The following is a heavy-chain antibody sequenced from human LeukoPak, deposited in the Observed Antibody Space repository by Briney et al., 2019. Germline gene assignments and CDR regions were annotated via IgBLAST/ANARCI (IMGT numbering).Heavy chain of an antibody. D-gene: IGHD3-10*01. Sequence: GGSPRLSCAASGFTFCNAWMSWVRQAPGKGLEWVGGIESKTDGGTTDYVAPGEGRFTISNDHSKNTLYLQMNSLKTEDTAVYYCTTSPGVLPWFGKSEADALDICDQGTMVTVYS. CDR1: GFTFCNAW. CDR3: TTSPGVLPWFGKSEADALDI. V-gene: IGHV3-15*04. J-gene: IGHJ3*02. CDR2: IESKTDGGTT.